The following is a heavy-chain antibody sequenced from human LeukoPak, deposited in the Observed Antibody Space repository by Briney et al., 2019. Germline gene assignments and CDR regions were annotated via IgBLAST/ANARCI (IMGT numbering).Heavy chain of an antibody. D-gene: IGHD3-3*02. V-gene: IGHV4-34*01. Sequence: PSETLSLTCAVYGGSFSGYYWSWIRQPPGKGLEWVGEINHSGSTNYNPSLKSRVTISVDASKNHFSLKLSSVTAADTAVYYCARSLIAFTSRNYLDPWGRGTLVTVSS. J-gene: IGHJ5*02. CDR3: ARSLIAFTSRNYLDP. CDR1: GGSFSGYY. CDR2: INHSGST.